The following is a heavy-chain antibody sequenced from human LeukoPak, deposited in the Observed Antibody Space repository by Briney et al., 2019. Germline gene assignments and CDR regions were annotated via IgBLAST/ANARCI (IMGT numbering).Heavy chain of an antibody. Sequence: PSETLSLTCTVSGGSISSYYWSWIRQPPGKGLEWIGYIYYSGSTNYNPSLKSRVTISVDTSKNQFSLKLSSVTAADTAVYYCARAYRYSGSYFDYWGQGTLVTVSS. J-gene: IGHJ4*02. CDR2: IYYSGST. V-gene: IGHV4-59*01. D-gene: IGHD1-26*01. CDR1: GGSISSYY. CDR3: ARAYRYSGSYFDY.